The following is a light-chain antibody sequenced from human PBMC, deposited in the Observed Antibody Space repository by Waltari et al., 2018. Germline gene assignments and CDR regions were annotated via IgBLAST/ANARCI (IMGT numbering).Light chain of an antibody. J-gene: IGKJ1*01. CDR2: LGS. CDR3: MQALQTPWT. V-gene: IGKV2-28*01. Sequence: DTEMTQSPLSLPVTPGEPASISCRSSQSLLHRNGYNYLDWYLQKPGQSPQLLIYLGSNWASGVPDRFSGSGSGTDFTLKISRVEAEDVGVYYCMQALQTPWTFGQGTKVEIK. CDR1: QSLLHRNGYNY.